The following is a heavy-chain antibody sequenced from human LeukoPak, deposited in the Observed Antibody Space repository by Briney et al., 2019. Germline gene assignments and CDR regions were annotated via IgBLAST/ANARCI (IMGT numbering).Heavy chain of an antibody. J-gene: IGHJ6*03. CDR3: ATHKRGLKYSSSWLKGYYYYYMDV. Sequence: GESLKISCKGSGYSFTNYWISWVRQMPGKGLEWMGIVYPDDSDTRYSPSVQGQVTISAEKSISTAYLQWSSLKASDTAMYYCATHKRGLKYSSSWLKGYYYYYMDVWGKGTTVTISS. CDR1: GYSFTNYW. CDR2: VYPDDSDT. V-gene: IGHV5-51*01. D-gene: IGHD6-13*01.